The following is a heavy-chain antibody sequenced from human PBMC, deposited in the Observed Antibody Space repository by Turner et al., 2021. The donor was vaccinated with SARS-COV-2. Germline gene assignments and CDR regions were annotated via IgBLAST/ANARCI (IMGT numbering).Heavy chain of an antibody. CDR3: ARDVEAGTSTVTVFDY. Sequence: QVHLVESGGGVVQPEKSLRLSCAGAGFLFSSYAMHWVRQAPGKGLEWVAVISHDGSDEDYTDSVKGRFALSRDNSMNTVDLQMTSLRADDTAVYYCARDVEAGTSTVTVFDYWGQGTLVTVSS. J-gene: IGHJ4*02. CDR2: ISHDGSDE. D-gene: IGHD4-17*01. V-gene: IGHV3-30*09. CDR1: GFLFSSYA.